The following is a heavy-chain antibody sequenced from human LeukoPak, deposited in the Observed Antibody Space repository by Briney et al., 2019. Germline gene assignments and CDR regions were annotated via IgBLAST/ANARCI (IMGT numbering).Heavy chain of an antibody. CDR1: GFTFSNAW. CDR2: IKSKTDGGTT. D-gene: IGHD5-12*01. Sequence: PGGSLRLSCAASGFTFSNAWMSWVRQAPGKGLEWVGRIKSKTDGGTTDYAAPVKGRFTISRDNSKNTVYMQMNILRAEDTAVYYCAKYASGYYPDAFDIWGQGTMVTVSS. V-gene: IGHV3-15*01. CDR3: AKYASGYYPDAFDI. J-gene: IGHJ3*02.